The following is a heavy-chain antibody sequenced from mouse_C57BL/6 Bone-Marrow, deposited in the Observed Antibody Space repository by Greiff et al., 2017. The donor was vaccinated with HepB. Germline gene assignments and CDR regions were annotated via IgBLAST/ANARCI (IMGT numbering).Heavy chain of an antibody. Sequence: QVHVKQPGAELVKPGASVKMSCKASGYTFTSYWITWVKQRPGQGLEWIGDIYPGSGSTNYNEKFKSKATLTVDTSSSTAYMQLSSLTSEDSAVYNCAREGVYDYGDYWGQGTTLTVSS. CDR3: AREGVYDYGDY. V-gene: IGHV1-55*01. D-gene: IGHD2-4*01. CDR1: GYTFTSYW. CDR2: IYPGSGST. J-gene: IGHJ2*01.